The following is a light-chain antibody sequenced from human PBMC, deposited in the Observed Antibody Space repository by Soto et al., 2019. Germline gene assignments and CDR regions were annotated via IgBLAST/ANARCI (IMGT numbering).Light chain of an antibody. Sequence: EIVMTQSPATLSVSPGARATLSCRASQSVNSNLAWYQQKPGQAPRLLIYGASTRATGLPARFSGSGSGTEFTLPISSLQSEDFAAYYCHQYNHWPFTFGQGTRLEIK. CDR1: QSVNSN. CDR3: HQYNHWPFT. J-gene: IGKJ5*01. V-gene: IGKV3D-15*01. CDR2: GAS.